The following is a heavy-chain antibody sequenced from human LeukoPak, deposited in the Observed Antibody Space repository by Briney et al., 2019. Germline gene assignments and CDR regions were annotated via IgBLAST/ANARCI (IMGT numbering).Heavy chain of an antibody. V-gene: IGHV3-21*01. J-gene: IGHJ6*03. CDR2: ISSSSSYI. CDR3: ARDGGFFGSHLYYYYMDV. CDR1: GFTFSSYS. D-gene: IGHD3-16*01. Sequence: GGSLRLSCAASGFTFSSYSMNWVRPAPGKGLEWVSSISSSSSYIYYADSVKGRFTISRDNAKNSLYLQMNSLRAEDTAVYYCARDGGFFGSHLYYYYMDVWGKGTTVTVSS.